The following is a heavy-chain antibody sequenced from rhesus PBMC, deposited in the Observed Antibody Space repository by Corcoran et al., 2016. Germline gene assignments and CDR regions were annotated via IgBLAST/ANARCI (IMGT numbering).Heavy chain of an antibody. CDR2: IGGRSGST. V-gene: IGHV4-127*01. Sequence: QVQLQESGPGLVKPSETLSLTCAVSGYSISSGSGWSGIRPPPGQGRGGMGDIGGRSGSTNDNPSLKSRVTISKDTAKNQFYRKLSSVTAADTAVYYCARVDIWTGYSTYYFDYWGQGVLVTVSS. D-gene: IGHD3-3*01. CDR1: GYSISSGSG. CDR3: ARVDIWTGYSTYYFDY. J-gene: IGHJ4*01.